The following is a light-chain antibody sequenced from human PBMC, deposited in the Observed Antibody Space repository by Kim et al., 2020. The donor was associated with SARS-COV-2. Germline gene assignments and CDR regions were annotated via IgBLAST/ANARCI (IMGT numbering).Light chain of an antibody. Sequence: SVKHTCTLTSGHSSYAIAWHQQQPGKGPRYLMKLNSDGSHSKGDGIPDRFSGSSSGAERSLTISSLQSEDEADYYCQTWGTGIHVIFGGGTQLTVL. CDR1: SGHSSYA. CDR3: QTWGTGIHVI. J-gene: IGLJ2*01. CDR2: LNSDGSH. V-gene: IGLV4-69*01.